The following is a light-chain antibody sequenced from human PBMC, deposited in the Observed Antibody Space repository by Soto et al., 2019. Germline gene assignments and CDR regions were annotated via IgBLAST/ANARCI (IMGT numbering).Light chain of an antibody. CDR1: QTINSGY. Sequence: EIVLTQSPGTLTLSPGETVTLSCRASQTINSGYVAWYQQKPGQAPRLFIYGASSRATVIPDRCSGSGSGTDFTLSISRLEPDDVAVYYCQQYASAPYTFGQGTKLEIK. J-gene: IGKJ2*01. CDR2: GAS. V-gene: IGKV3-20*01. CDR3: QQYASAPYT.